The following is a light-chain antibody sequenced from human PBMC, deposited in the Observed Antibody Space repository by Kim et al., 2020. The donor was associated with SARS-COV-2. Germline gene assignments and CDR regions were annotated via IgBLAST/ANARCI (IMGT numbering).Light chain of an antibody. V-gene: IGLV2-8*01. Sequence: GHSVTISCTGTSSDVGVYNYVSWYQQHPGKAPKLMIYEVNKRPSGVPDRFSGSKSGNTASLTVSGLQAEDEADYYCSSYAGSNNVVFGGGTQLTVL. J-gene: IGLJ2*01. CDR3: SSYAGSNNVV. CDR2: EVN. CDR1: SSDVGVYNY.